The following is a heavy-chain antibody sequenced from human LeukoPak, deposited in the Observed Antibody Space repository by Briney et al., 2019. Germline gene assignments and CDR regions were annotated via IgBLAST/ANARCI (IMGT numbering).Heavy chain of an antibody. J-gene: IGHJ5*02. V-gene: IGHV3-48*02. CDR2: ISSSSSTI. Sequence: GGSLRLSCAASGFTFSSYTMNWVRQAPGKGLEWVSYISSSSSTIYYADSVKGRFTISRDNAKNSLYLQMNSLRDEDTAVYYCAANPTVYNWFDPWGQGTLVTVSS. CDR1: GFTFSSYT. CDR3: AANPTVYNWFDP.